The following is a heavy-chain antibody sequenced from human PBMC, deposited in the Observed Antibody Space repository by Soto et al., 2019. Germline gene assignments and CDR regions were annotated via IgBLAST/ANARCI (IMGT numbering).Heavy chain of an antibody. Sequence: QVQLVQSGAEVKKPGSTVKVSCKASGYTFTSSYIHWVRQAPGQGLEWMGIIKPSGGSATYAQMFQGRVTLTTDTSTSTVYMELSSLTSEDTAMYYCARGLYSSSYYMWGQGTLLTVSS. V-gene: IGHV1-46*01. CDR1: GYTFTSSY. CDR2: IKPSGGSA. D-gene: IGHD3-22*01. J-gene: IGHJ4*02. CDR3: ARGLYSSSYYM.